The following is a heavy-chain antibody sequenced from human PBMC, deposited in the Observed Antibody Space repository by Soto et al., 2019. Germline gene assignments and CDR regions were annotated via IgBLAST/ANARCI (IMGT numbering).Heavy chain of an antibody. CDR3: ATGDWSRTNNFDT. Sequence: NLLESGGGLVKPGGSLRLSCEASGFLFSHYYMSWIRQGPEKRLELVAYISSNSTAFYYADSVKGRFIISKDDAKKSVYLQMTSVTSDDTAIYYCATGDWSRTNNFDTWGQGTLVIVSA. CDR2: ISSNSTAF. V-gene: IGHV3-11*01. CDR1: GFLFSHYY. J-gene: IGHJ5*02. D-gene: IGHD2-2*01.